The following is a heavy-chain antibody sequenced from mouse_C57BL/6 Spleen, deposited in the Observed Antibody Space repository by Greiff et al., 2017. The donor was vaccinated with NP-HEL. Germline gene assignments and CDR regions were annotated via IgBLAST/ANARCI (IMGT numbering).Heavy chain of an antibody. V-gene: IGHV5-6*02. CDR2: ISSGCSYT. CDR1: GFTFSSYG. CDR3: ARRSSITTVVAWYFDV. Sequence: EVMLVESGGDLVKPGGSLKLSCAASGFTFSSYGMSWVRQTPDKRLEWVATISSGCSYTYYPDSVKGRFTISRDNAKNTLYLQMRSLKAEDTAMYYCARRSSITTVVAWYFDVWGTGTTVTVSS. D-gene: IGHD1-1*01. J-gene: IGHJ1*03.